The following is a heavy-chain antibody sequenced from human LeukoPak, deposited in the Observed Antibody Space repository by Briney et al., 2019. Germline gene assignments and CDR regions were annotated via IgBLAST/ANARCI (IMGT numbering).Heavy chain of an antibody. CDR2: ITPDGSST. CDR1: GFSFSTYW. J-gene: IGHJ4*02. D-gene: IGHD3-16*01. V-gene: IGHV3-74*01. Sequence: GGSLRLSCAASGFSFSTYWMHWVRQVPGKGPEWVSHITPDGSSTNYADSVKGRFTISRDNAKNTLYLQMNSLRAEDTAFYYCSSQISRGGNWGQGTLVTVSS. CDR3: SSQISRGGN.